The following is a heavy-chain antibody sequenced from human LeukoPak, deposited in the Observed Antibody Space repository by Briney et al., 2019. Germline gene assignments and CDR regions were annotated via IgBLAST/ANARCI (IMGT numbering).Heavy chain of an antibody. J-gene: IGHJ1*01. CDR2: IYYSGST. D-gene: IGHD4-17*01. CDR1: GGSISSYC. V-gene: IGHV4-59*01. Sequence: SETLSLTYTVSGGSISSYCWSWIRQPPGKGLEWIGYIYYSGSTNYNPPLKSRVTISVDTSKNQFSLKLSSVTAADTAVYYCASTMTTVTTAYFQHWGQGTLVTVSS. CDR3: ASTMTTVTTAYFQH.